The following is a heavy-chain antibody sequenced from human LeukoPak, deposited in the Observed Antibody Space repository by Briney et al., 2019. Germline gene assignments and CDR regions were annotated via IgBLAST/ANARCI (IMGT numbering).Heavy chain of an antibody. J-gene: IGHJ6*02. CDR3: ARISGGVYYYYYYGMDV. V-gene: IGHV4-34*01. CDR1: GGSFSGYY. D-gene: IGHD3-10*01. Sequence: PSETLSLTCAVYGGSFSGYYWSWIRQPPGKGLEWIGEINHSGSTNYNPSLKSRVTISVDTSKNQFSLKLGSVTAADTAVYYCARISGGVYYYYYYGMDVWGQGTTVTASS. CDR2: INHSGST.